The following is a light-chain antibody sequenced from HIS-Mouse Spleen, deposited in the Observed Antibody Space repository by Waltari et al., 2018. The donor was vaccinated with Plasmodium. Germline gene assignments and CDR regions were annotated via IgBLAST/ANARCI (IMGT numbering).Light chain of an antibody. CDR3: QVWDSSTV. CDR1: NIGSTK. J-gene: IGLJ3*02. CDR2: RDS. Sequence: SYELTQPLPVSVALGQTARITCGGKNIGSTKVHWYQQKPGQAPGLVIYRDSNRPSGIPERFSGSNSGNTATLTISRAQAGDEADYYCQVWDSSTVFGGGTKLTVL. V-gene: IGLV3-9*01.